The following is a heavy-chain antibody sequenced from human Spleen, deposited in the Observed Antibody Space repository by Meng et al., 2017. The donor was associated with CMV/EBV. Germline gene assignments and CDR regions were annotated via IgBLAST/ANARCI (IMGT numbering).Heavy chain of an antibody. J-gene: IGHJ4*02. V-gene: IGHV1-69*05. D-gene: IGHD3-16*01. CDR2: IIPIFGTA. Sequence: SVKVSCKASGGTFSSYAISWVRQAPGQGLEWMGGIIPIFGTANYAQKFQGRVTITTDESTSTAYMELSSLRSEDTAVYYCARAAVLGLALYYFDYWGQGTLVTVSS. CDR3: ARAAVLGLALYYFDY. CDR1: GGTFSSYA.